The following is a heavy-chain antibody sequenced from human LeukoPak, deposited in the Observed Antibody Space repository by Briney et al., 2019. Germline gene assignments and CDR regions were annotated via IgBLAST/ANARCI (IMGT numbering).Heavy chain of an antibody. CDR2: INNGGRT. CDR1: GDSFSGYY. Sequence: PSETLSLTCAVYGDSFSGYYWSWIRQPPGKGVEWVGEINNGGRTNYNPSLKSRVTISVDTSKNQFSLKLSSVTAADTAVYYCARRITMVRGHYGMDVWGKGTTVTVSS. J-gene: IGHJ6*04. CDR3: ARRITMVRGHYGMDV. V-gene: IGHV4-34*01. D-gene: IGHD3-10*01.